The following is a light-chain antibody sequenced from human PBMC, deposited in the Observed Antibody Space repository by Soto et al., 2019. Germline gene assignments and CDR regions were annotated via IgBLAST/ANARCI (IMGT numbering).Light chain of an antibody. J-gene: IGKJ5*01. CDR3: QQRNMWPIT. CDR2: GAS. Sequence: EIVLTQSPATLSLSPGERATLSCRASQSVSSYLAWYQQKPGQAPRLLIYGASSRATGIPDRFSGSGSGTDFTLTINRLEPEDSAVYYCQQRNMWPITFGQGTRLETK. CDR1: QSVSSY. V-gene: IGKV3-11*01.